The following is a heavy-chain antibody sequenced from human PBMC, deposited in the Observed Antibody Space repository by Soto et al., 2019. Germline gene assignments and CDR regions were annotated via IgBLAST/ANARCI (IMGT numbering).Heavy chain of an antibody. CDR3: ATDVVRSTGGDS. CDR1: GGTFTTSS. J-gene: IGHJ4*02. Sequence: QVQLVQSGAEVKELGSSVKVSCKTSGGTFTTSSFVWVRQGPGQGLELMGGIIPIFSKTNFAPKFQGRVTFTADESTRTVYIDLSSLRSEDTAIYYCATDVVRSTGGDSWGQGTLVTVSS. CDR2: IIPIFSKT. V-gene: IGHV1-69*01. D-gene: IGHD7-27*01.